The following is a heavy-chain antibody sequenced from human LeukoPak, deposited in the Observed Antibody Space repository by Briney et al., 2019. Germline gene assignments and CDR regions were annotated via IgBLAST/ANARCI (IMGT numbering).Heavy chain of an antibody. CDR1: GGSISSYY. J-gene: IGHJ4*02. D-gene: IGHD3-9*01. Sequence: SETLSLTCTVSGGSISSYYWSWIRQPPGKGLEWIGYIYYSGGTNYNPSLKSRVTISVDTSKNQFSLKLSSVTAADTAVYYCARTRGGGDWLLWNYWGQGTLVTVSS. CDR2: IYYSGGT. V-gene: IGHV4-59*01. CDR3: ARTRGGGDWLLWNY.